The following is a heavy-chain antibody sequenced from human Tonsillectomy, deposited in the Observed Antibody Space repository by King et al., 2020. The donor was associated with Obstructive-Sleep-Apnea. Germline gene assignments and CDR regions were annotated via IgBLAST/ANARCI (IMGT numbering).Heavy chain of an antibody. CDR3: AKEYIGVVSYYGSGSQREN. V-gene: IGHV3-23*04. CDR1: GFTFSSYA. CDR2: ISGSGGST. D-gene: IGHD3-10*01. J-gene: IGHJ3*01. Sequence: VQLVESGGGLVQPGGSLRLSCAASGFTFSSYAMSWVRQAPGKGLEWVSAISGSGGSTYYADSVKGRFTISRDNSKNTLYLQMNSLRAEDTAVYYCAKEYIGVVSYYGSGSQRENWGQGTMVTVSS.